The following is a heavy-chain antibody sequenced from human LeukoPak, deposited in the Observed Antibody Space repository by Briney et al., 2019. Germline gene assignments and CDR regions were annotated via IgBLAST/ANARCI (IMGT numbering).Heavy chain of an antibody. Sequence: PSETLSLTCTVSGTSLSPFHWTWSRQPAGQRLEWIGLIYFTGTATLNPSLRSRVAMSVDLAKNQLFLKLASMTAADTAMYYCARKDGDYWGQGTLVSVSS. CDR2: IYFTGTA. CDR3: ARKDGDY. J-gene: IGHJ4*02. V-gene: IGHV4-4*07. CDR1: GTSLSPFH.